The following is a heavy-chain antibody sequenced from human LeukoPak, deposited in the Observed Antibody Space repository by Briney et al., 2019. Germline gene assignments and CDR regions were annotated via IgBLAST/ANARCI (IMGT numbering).Heavy chain of an antibody. V-gene: IGHV3-15*01. J-gene: IGHJ5*02. Sequence: GGSLRLSCAASGFTFSNAWMSWVRQAPGKGLEWVGRIKSKTDGGTTDYAAPVKGRFTISRDDSKNTLYLQMNSLKTEDTAVYYCTTGAMITFGGVPLRRFDPWGQGTLVTVSS. CDR2: IKSKTDGGTT. D-gene: IGHD3-16*01. CDR1: GFTFSNAW. CDR3: TTGAMITFGGVPLRRFDP.